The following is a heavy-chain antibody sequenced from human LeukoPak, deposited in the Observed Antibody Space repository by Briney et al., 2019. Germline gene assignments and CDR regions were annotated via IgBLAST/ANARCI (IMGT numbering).Heavy chain of an antibody. Sequence: PGGSLRLSRAASGFTFSSYGMHWVRQAPGKGLEWVAVIWYDGSNKYYADSVKGRFTISRDNSKNTLYLQMNSLRAEDTAVYYCARGYEQGLEDYWGQGTLVTVSS. V-gene: IGHV3-33*01. CDR3: ARGYEQGLEDY. D-gene: IGHD6-19*01. CDR2: IWYDGSNK. J-gene: IGHJ4*02. CDR1: GFTFSSYG.